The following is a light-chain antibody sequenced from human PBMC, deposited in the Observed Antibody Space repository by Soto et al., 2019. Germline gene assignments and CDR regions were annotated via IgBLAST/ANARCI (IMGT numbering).Light chain of an antibody. CDR3: CSYAGSYTWV. CDR1: SSDVGGYNY. V-gene: IGLV2-14*01. Sequence: QSVLTQPASVSGSPGQSITISCTGTSSDVGGYNYVSWYQQHPGKAPKLMIYEVSNRPSGASNRFSGSKSGNTASLTISGLQAEDEADYYCCSYAGSYTWVFGGGTKLTVL. J-gene: IGLJ3*02. CDR2: EVS.